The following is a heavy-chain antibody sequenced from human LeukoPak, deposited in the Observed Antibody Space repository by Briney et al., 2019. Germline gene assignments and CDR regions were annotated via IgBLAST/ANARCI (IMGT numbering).Heavy chain of an antibody. CDR2: ISTDGSST. V-gene: IGHV3-74*01. D-gene: IGHD2-21*01. J-gene: IGHJ5*02. CDR1: GFTFSSYW. Sequence: GGSLRLSCADSGFTFSSYWMHWVRQAPGKGLVWVSCISTDGSSTRYADSVKGRFTISRDNAKNTLYLQMNSLRPEDTAVYYCATAGGGDSRMGFDPWGQGTLVTVSS. CDR3: ATAGGGDSRMGFDP.